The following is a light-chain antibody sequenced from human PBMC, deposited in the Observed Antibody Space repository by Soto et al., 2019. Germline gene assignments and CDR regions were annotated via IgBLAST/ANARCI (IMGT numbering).Light chain of an antibody. CDR1: SSDVGVHNF. J-gene: IGLJ2*01. CDR2: EVS. Sequence: QSALTQPPSASGSLGQSVTISCTGTSSDVGVHNFVSWYQQSPGKAPKLLIYEVSNRPSGVSDRFSGSKSANTASLTISGLQAEDEANYYCSSYTRSTLLFGGGTKLTVL. V-gene: IGLV2-14*01. CDR3: SSYTRSTLL.